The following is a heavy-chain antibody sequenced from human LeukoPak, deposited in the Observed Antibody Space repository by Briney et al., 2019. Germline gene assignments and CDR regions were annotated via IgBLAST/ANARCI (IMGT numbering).Heavy chain of an antibody. J-gene: IGHJ6*02. Sequence: PGGSLRLSCVASGFSFSSYGMHWVRQAPGKGLEWLAVISTDGGINKYYAESVKGRFTISRDDSKSTLYLQMNSLRTEDTGIYLCARPRQDFYYYFGMDVWGQGITVTVSS. CDR2: ISTDGGINK. V-gene: IGHV3-30*03. CDR3: ARPRQDFYYYFGMDV. CDR1: GFSFSSYG.